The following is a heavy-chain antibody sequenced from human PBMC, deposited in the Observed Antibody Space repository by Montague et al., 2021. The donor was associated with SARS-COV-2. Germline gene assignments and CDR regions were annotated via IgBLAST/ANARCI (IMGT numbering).Heavy chain of an antibody. V-gene: IGHV4-34*01. CDR2: ISHSGST. Sequence: SETLSLTCAVYGGSFSGYYWSCIRHPPGKGLLGIVEISHSGSTNYYPSFKSRGTISIDTSKNQFSLKLISLTAADTAVYYCARFAYRLLFIASYYGMDVWGQGTMVTVSS. J-gene: IGHJ6*02. CDR1: GGSFSGYY. D-gene: IGHD2-2*01. CDR3: ARFAYRLLFIASYYGMDV.